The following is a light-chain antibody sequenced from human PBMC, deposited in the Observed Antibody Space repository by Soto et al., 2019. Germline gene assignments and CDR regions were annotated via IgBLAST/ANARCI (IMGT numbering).Light chain of an antibody. Sequence: EIVLTQSPGTLSLSPGERATLSCRASQSVSSSYLAWYQQKPGQAPRLLIYGASSRATGIPDRFSGSGSGTDFTLTISRQEPEDFAVYYCQQYGSSLFTFGPGTKVDFK. J-gene: IGKJ3*01. CDR3: QQYGSSLFT. V-gene: IGKV3-20*01. CDR1: QSVSSSY. CDR2: GAS.